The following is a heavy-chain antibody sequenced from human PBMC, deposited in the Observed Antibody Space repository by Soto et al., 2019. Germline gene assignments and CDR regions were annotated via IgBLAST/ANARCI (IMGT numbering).Heavy chain of an antibody. V-gene: IGHV3-48*03. CDR1: GFTFSSYE. CDR2: ISSSGSTI. CDR3: ARYGIEAHTPPYYGMDV. D-gene: IGHD2-15*01. Sequence: PGGSLRLSCAASGFTFSSYEMNWVRQAPGKGLEWVSYISSSGSTIYYADSVKGRFTISRDNAKNSLYLQMNSLRAEDTAVYYCARYGIEAHTPPYYGMDVWGQGTTVTVSS. J-gene: IGHJ6*02.